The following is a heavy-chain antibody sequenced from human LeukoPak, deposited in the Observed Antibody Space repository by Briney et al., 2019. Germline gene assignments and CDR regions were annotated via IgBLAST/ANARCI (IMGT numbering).Heavy chain of an antibody. CDR3: ARDPGRAGTTEWFYFDY. V-gene: IGHV3-64*01. Sequence: GGSLRPSCAASGFTFRNYAMHWVRQAPGKGLEYVSSISSSGGGTYYANSVKGRFTISRDNSKDTLYLQMGSLRAEDMAVYYCARDPGRAGTTEWFYFDYWGQGTLVTVSS. CDR2: ISSSGGGT. J-gene: IGHJ4*02. D-gene: IGHD3-3*01. CDR1: GFTFRNYA.